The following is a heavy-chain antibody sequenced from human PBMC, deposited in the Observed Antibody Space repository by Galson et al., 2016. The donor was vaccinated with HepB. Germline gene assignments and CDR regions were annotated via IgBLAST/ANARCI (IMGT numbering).Heavy chain of an antibody. CDR1: GFAFSSYS. D-gene: IGHD2-8*01. CDR3: ARDCDYICYTEASGFDF. V-gene: IGHV3-48*01. Sequence: SLRLSCAASGFAFSSYSMNWVRQAPGKGLEWVSYISSRSSTQYYADSVKGRFTIPRDNVQNSLYLHMNSVRAEDTAVYYCARDCDYICYTEASGFDFWGQGTLVTVSS. CDR2: ISSRSSTQ. J-gene: IGHJ4*02.